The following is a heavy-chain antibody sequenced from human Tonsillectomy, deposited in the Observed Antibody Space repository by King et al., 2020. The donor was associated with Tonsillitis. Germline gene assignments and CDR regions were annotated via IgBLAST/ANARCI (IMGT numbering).Heavy chain of an antibody. CDR2: IYYSGTT. CDR3: TRRGYCSTTSCQNVWFDP. CDR1: GGSISSDY. Sequence: VQLQESGPGLVKPSETLSLTCTVSGGSISSDYWGWIRQPPGRGLEWIGYIYYSGTTDYNPSLKSRVTISVDTSKNQFSLKLTSVTAADTAVYYCTRRGYCSTTSCQNVWFDPWGQGTLVTVSS. D-gene: IGHD2-2*01. V-gene: IGHV4-59*01. J-gene: IGHJ5*02.